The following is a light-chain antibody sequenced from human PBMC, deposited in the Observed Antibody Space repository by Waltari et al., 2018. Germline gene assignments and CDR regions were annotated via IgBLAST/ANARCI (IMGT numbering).Light chain of an antibody. Sequence: DIQMTQSPPSLPASVGDRVPITSRATQRISTSLNWYQQKTGKAPNLLIYGASSLERGVPSRFSGTGSGTDFTLTINSLQPEDFATYYCQQSYSTWTFGQGTKVEIK. V-gene: IGKV1-39*01. CDR1: QRISTS. J-gene: IGKJ1*01. CDR3: QQSYSTWT. CDR2: GAS.